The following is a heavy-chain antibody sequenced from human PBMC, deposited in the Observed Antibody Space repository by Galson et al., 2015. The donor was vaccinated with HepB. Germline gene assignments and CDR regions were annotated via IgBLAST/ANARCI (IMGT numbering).Heavy chain of an antibody. Sequence: SLRLSCAGSGFTFSDYGMHWVRQAPGKGLEGVAFISYDGSNKYYVDSVKGRFTISRDNSKNTQYLQMNSLRVEDTAVYYCAKDLRGWFDYWGQGTLVTVSS. D-gene: IGHD3-10*01. CDR1: GFTFSDYG. CDR2: ISYDGSNK. J-gene: IGHJ4*02. V-gene: IGHV3-30*18. CDR3: AKDLRGWFDY.